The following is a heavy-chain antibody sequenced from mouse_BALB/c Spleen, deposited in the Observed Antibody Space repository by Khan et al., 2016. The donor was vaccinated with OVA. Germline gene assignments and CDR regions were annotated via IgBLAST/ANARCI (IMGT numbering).Heavy chain of an antibody. J-gene: IGHJ1*01. V-gene: IGHV5-17*02. CDR1: GFTFSSFG. CDR2: ISSGSSTI. Sequence: EVELVESGGGLVQPGGSRKLSCAASGFTFSSFGMHWARQAPEKGLEWVAYISSGSSTIYFADTVKGRFTISRDNPKNTLFLQMTSLRSEDTAMYYCAREDYGHWYFDVWGAGTTVTVSS. CDR3: AREDYGHWYFDV. D-gene: IGHD1-1*02.